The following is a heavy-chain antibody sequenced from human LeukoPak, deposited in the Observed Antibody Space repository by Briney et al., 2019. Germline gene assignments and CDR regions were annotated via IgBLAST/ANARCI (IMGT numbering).Heavy chain of an antibody. CDR3: ASNVGYSYGYDY. V-gene: IGHV1-69*05. D-gene: IGHD5-18*01. Sequence: SVKVSCKASGGTFSSYAISWVRQAPGQGLEWMGGIIPIFGTANYAQKFQGRVTITTDESTSTAYMELSSLRSEDTAVYYCASNVGYSYGYDYWGQGTLVTVSS. J-gene: IGHJ4*02. CDR1: GGTFSSYA. CDR2: IIPIFGTA.